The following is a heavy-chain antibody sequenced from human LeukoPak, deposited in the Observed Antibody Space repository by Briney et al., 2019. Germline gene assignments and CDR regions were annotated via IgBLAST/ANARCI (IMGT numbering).Heavy chain of an antibody. CDR2: VYTSGST. Sequence: SETLSLTCTVSGGSMSSYYWSWIRQPPGKGLEWIGYVYTSGSTNYNPSLKSRVTISVDTSKNQFSLKLSSVTAADTAVYYCAKPFSSRGNWVRPWGQGTLVTVSS. V-gene: IGHV4-4*08. CDR3: AKPFSSRGNWVRP. CDR1: GGSMSSYY. D-gene: IGHD3-3*02. J-gene: IGHJ5*02.